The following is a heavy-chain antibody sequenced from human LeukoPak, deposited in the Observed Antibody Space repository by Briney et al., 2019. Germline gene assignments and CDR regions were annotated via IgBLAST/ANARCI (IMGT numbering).Heavy chain of an antibody. CDR3: ARGLYASGTYYNCFDH. CDR1: GFTVSSNY. Sequence: PGGSLSLSCAASGFTVSSNYMTWVRQAPGKGLEWVSDIFNGGSTYYADSVKCRFTISTDNSKNTMYLQMNSLRAEDTATYYCARGLYASGTYYNCFDHWAQGILVTVSS. CDR2: IFNGGST. V-gene: IGHV3-66*01. D-gene: IGHD3-10*01. J-gene: IGHJ4*02.